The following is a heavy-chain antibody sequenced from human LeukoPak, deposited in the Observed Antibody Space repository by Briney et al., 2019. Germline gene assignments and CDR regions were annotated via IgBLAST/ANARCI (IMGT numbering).Heavy chain of an antibody. D-gene: IGHD2-2*01. Sequence: GGSLRLSCAVSGFIFSSYWMTWVRQAPGKGLEWVANIKRDGSEKYYVDSVKGRFTISRDNAKNSLYLQMNSLRAEDTAVYYCAGSPPLGYCSSTHCDGYMDVWGKGTTVTVSS. CDR1: GFIFSSYW. J-gene: IGHJ6*03. CDR3: AGSPPLGYCSSTHCDGYMDV. V-gene: IGHV3-7*01. CDR2: IKRDGSEK.